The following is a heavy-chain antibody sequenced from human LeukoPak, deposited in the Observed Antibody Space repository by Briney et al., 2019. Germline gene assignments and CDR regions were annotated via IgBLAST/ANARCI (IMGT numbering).Heavy chain of an antibody. CDR2: ISSSGST. Sequence: NPSETLSLTCTVSGDSISSGDYYWSWIRQPAGKGLEWIGRISSSGSTNYNPSLKSRVTISVDKSKNQFSLKLSSVTAADTAVYYCASGTEYHWRSWGQGTLVTVSS. CDR1: GDSISSGDYY. J-gene: IGHJ5*02. V-gene: IGHV4-61*02. CDR3: ASGTEYHWRS. D-gene: IGHD1-20*01.